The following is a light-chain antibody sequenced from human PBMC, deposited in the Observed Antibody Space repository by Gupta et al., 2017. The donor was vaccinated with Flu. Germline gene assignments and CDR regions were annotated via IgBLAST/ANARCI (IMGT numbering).Light chain of an antibody. V-gene: IGLV3-19*01. CDR2: GKN. CDR1: STRGYY. CDR3: NARDSSGNHQV. J-gene: IGLJ3*02. Sequence: SSELTHDPDVSVALGQTVKLTCQGASTRGYYASWYQQKQGPAPALVIYGKNNRPSGIPGRISGSRSGNTASLTITGAQAEDEADYYCNARDSSGNHQVFGGGTKLTVL.